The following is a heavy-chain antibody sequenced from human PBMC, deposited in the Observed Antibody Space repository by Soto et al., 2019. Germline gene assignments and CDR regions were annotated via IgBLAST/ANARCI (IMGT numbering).Heavy chain of an antibody. Sequence: GGSLRLSCAASGFTFSSYWMSWVRQAPGKGLEWVANIKQDGSEKYYVDSVKGRFTISRDNAKNSLYLQMNSLRAEDTAVYYCARGLELRPRSVNDDSDIWGQVTMVTVSS. CDR3: ARGLELRPRSVNDDSDI. CDR1: GFTFSSYW. CDR2: IKQDGSEK. D-gene: IGHD1-7*01. V-gene: IGHV3-7*03. J-gene: IGHJ3*02.